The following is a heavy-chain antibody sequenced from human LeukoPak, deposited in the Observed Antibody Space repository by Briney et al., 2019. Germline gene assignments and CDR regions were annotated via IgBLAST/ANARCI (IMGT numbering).Heavy chain of an antibody. V-gene: IGHV4-31*03. CDR2: IYYSGST. CDR3: ARRGIAAAGYDY. CDR1: GGSISSGGYY. Sequence: SETLPLTCTVSGGSISSGGYYWSWIRQHPGKGLEWIGYIYYSGSTYYNPSLKSRVTISVDTSKNQFSLNLSSVTAADTAVYYCARRGIAAAGYDYWGQGTLVTVSS. J-gene: IGHJ4*02. D-gene: IGHD6-13*01.